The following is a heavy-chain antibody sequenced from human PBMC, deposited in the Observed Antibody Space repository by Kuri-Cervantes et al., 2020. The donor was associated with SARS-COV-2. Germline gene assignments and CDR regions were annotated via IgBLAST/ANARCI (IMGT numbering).Heavy chain of an antibody. Sequence: GGSLRLSCSASGFTFNAYSMHWVRQAPGKGLEYVSAISSNGETTYYADSVKGRFIISRDNSKNTLFLQMSGLRAEDTAVYFCVTRGGSEAFDAWGQGTMVTVSS. D-gene: IGHD1-1*01. CDR3: VTRGGSEAFDA. CDR2: ISSNGETT. V-gene: IGHV3-64D*06. CDR1: GFTFNAYS. J-gene: IGHJ3*01.